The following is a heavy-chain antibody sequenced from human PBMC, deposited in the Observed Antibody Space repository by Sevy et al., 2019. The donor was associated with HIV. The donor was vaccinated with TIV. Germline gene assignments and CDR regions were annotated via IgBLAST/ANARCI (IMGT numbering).Heavy chain of an antibody. CDR3: ARGIASAVLDY. V-gene: IGHV3-48*02. Sequence: GGSLRLSCAASGFTFTNAWMNWVRQVPGKGLEWVSSITSSRTTIYYADSVKGRFTISRDKAKASVYLQMNSLRDEDTAVYYCARGIASAVLDYWGQGTLVTVSS. D-gene: IGHD6-13*01. J-gene: IGHJ4*02. CDR1: GFTFTNAW. CDR2: ITSSRTTI.